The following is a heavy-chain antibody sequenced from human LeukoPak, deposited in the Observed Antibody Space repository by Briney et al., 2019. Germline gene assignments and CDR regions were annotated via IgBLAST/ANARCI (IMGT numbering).Heavy chain of an antibody. CDR1: GFTFSSYG. CDR2: IGYDGSNK. V-gene: IGHV3-33*06. Sequence: PGRSLRLSCAASGFTFSSYGMHWVRQAPGKGLEWVAVIGYDGSNKYYADSVKGRFTISRDNSKNTLYLQMNSLRAEDTAVYYCAKDRGYCSGGSCDNWFDPWGQGTLVTVSS. D-gene: IGHD2-15*01. CDR3: AKDRGYCSGGSCDNWFDP. J-gene: IGHJ5*02.